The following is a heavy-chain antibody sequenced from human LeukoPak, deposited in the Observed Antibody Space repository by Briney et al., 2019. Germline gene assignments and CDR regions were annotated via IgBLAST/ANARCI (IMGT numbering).Heavy chain of an antibody. D-gene: IGHD3-22*01. Sequence: ASVKVSCKASGNTFTGYYMHWVRQPPAQGLEWMGWINPNSGGTNYAQKFQGRVTMTRDTSNSTAYMEMSRLRSGDTAVYYCGGGAGYYSPAYWGQGTLVTVSS. J-gene: IGHJ4*02. V-gene: IGHV1-2*02. CDR2: INPNSGGT. CDR1: GNTFTGYY. CDR3: GGGAGYYSPAY.